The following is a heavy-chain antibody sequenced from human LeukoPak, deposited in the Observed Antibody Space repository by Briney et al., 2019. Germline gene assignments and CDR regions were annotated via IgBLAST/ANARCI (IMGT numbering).Heavy chain of an antibody. CDR3: ARGRVDTATAFDY. CDR1: GGSISSGGYS. J-gene: IGHJ4*02. Sequence: SETLSLTCAVAGGSISSGGYSLSWIRQPPGKGLEWIGYIYHSGSTYYNPSLKSRVTISVDRSKNQFSLKLSSVTAADTAVYYCARGRVDTATAFDYWGQGTLVTVSS. V-gene: IGHV4-30-2*01. D-gene: IGHD5-18*01. CDR2: IYHSGST.